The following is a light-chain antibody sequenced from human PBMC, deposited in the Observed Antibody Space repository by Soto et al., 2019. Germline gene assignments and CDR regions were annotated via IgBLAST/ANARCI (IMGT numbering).Light chain of an antibody. J-gene: IGKJ1*01. Sequence: EIVMTHSPATLSVSPLERATLSFMASQSVSYNLAWYQHKPGQAPRLLIYGPSTRATGIPARFSGSGSGTEFTLTISSLQSEDFALYYCQQYNNWPRTFGQGTKVDI. CDR3: QQYNNWPRT. CDR1: QSVSYN. CDR2: GPS. V-gene: IGKV3-15*01.